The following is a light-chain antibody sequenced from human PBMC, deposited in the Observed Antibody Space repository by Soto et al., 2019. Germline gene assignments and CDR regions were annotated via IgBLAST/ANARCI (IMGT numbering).Light chain of an antibody. CDR2: DVS. V-gene: IGLV2-14*01. Sequence: QSALTQPASVSGSPGQSITISCTGTSSDVGGYNYVSWYQQHPGKAPKLIIYDVSNRPSGVSNRFSGSKSGNTASLTISGLQAEDEADYYSSSYTSSSTLYVFGTGTKLTVL. CDR1: SSDVGGYNY. CDR3: SSYTSSSTLYV. J-gene: IGLJ1*01.